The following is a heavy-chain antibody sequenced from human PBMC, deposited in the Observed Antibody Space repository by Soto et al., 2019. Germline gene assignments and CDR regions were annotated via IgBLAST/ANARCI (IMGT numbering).Heavy chain of an antibody. J-gene: IGHJ3*02. Sequence: ASVKVSCKASGYTFTSYAMHWERQAPGQRLEWMGWINAGNGNTKYSQKFQGRVTITRDTSASTAYMELSSLRSEDTAVYYCARAGTYCGGDCYAFDIWGQGTMVTVSS. CDR3: ARAGTYCGGDCYAFDI. CDR2: INAGNGNT. V-gene: IGHV1-3*01. CDR1: GYTFTSYA. D-gene: IGHD2-21*02.